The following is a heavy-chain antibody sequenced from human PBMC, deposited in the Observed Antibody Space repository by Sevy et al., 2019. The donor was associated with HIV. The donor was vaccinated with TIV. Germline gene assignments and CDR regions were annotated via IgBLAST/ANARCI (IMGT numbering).Heavy chain of an antibody. CDR1: GFSFSNYD. V-gene: IGHV3-30*04. Sequence: GGSLRLSCAASGFSFSNYDIHWVRQAPGKGLEWVAVISDDGNCKDYGVSVNGRFTISRDNSKNTLYVQMNSLRAEDTAVYSCVTLDYYDNTGSHPGYFDYWGQGTLVTVSS. CDR3: VTLDYYDNTGSHPGYFDY. D-gene: IGHD3-22*01. CDR2: ISDDGNCK. J-gene: IGHJ4*02.